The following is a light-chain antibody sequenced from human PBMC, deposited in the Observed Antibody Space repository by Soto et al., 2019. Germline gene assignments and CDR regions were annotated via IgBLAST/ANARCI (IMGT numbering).Light chain of an antibody. V-gene: IGKV1-5*01. Sequence: DIHVTHCPATLAASIGDRVTITCRASESIRTWLAWYQHKPGKAPKFLIYDASSLESGVPSRFSGSGSGTEFTLTISNPQPDDFATYFCQQYHNYPRTFGQGTKVDIK. CDR2: DAS. CDR1: ESIRTW. CDR3: QQYHNYPRT. J-gene: IGKJ1*01.